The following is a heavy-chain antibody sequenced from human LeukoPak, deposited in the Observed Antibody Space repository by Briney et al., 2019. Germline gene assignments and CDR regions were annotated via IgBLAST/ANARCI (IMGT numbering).Heavy chain of an antibody. CDR2: IIPILGVA. J-gene: IGHJ4*02. CDR3: ARGRSITMVRGVNISPFDY. V-gene: IGHV1-69*04. CDR1: GGTFSSYG. D-gene: IGHD3-10*01. Sequence: SVKVSCKASGGTFSSYGISWVRQAPGQGLEWMGRIIPILGVANYAQKFQGRVTITADKSTSTAYMELSSLRSEDTAVYYCARGRSITMVRGVNISPFDYWGQGTLVTVSS.